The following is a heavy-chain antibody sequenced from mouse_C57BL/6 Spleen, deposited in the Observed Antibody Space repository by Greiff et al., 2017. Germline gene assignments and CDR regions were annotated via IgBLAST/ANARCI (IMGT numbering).Heavy chain of an antibody. J-gene: IGHJ4*01. CDR3: ARVTTVVAAYYYAMDN. V-gene: IGHV1-55*01. CDR1: GYTFTSSW. CDR2: IYPGSGST. Sequence: QVQLQQPGAELVKPGASVKMSCKASGYTFTSSWITWVKQRPGQGLEWIGDIYPGSGSTNYNEKFKSKATLTVDTSSSTAYMQLSSLTSEDSAVYYCARVTTVVAAYYYAMDNWGQGTSVTVSS. D-gene: IGHD1-1*01.